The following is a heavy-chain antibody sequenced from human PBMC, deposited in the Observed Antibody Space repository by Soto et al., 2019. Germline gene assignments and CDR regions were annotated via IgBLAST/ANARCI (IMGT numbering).Heavy chain of an antibody. CDR2: ISGSGGST. J-gene: IGHJ4*02. CDR1: GLTLSIYS. Sequence: GGSQIHSCAAAGLTLSIYSMSWVRQAPGKGLEWVSAISGSGGSTYYADSVKGRFTISRDNSKNTLYLQMNSLRAEDTAVYYCAKESGRVVPAAICDYWGQGTL. V-gene: IGHV3-23*01. CDR3: AKESGRVVPAAICDY. D-gene: IGHD2-2*01.